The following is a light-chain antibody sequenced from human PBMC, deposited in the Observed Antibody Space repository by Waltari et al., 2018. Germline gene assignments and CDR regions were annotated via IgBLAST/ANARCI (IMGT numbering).Light chain of an antibody. V-gene: IGKV3-15*01. CDR2: GAS. Sequence: EIRMTQPPATLSVPPGERATPYWRASHFVDGKVAWYQQRPGQAPRLLMYGASIRATGLPPRFTASGAGTQFTLTVGSLQSEDFAVYFCRQYNNWPLTFGGGTRVEV. J-gene: IGKJ4*01. CDR1: HFVDGK. CDR3: RQYNNWPLT.